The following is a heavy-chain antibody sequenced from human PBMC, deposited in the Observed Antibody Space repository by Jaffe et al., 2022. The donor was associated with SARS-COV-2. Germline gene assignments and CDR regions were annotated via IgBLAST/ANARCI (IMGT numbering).Heavy chain of an antibody. CDR2: ISYDGSNK. J-gene: IGHJ3*02. D-gene: IGHD6-13*01. CDR1: GFTFSSYA. Sequence: QVQLVESGGGVVQPGRSLRLSCAASGFTFSSYAMHWVRQAPGKGLEWVAVISYDGSNKYYADSVKGRFTISRDNSKNTLYLQINSLRAEDTAVYYCARRSVWGSSWSGAFDIWGQGTMVTVSS. V-gene: IGHV3-30*04. CDR3: ARRSVWGSSWSGAFDI.